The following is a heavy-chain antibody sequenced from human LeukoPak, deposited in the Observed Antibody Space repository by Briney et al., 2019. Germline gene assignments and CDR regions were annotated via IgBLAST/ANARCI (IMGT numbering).Heavy chain of an antibody. J-gene: IGHJ5*02. Sequence: GGSLRLSCAASGFTFSDYYMSWLRQAPGKGLEWVSYISSSGSTIYYADSAKGRFTISRDNAKNSLCLQMNSLRAEDTAVYYCARAKWGSYRFDPWGQGTLVTVSS. D-gene: IGHD1-26*01. V-gene: IGHV3-11*01. CDR1: GFTFSDYY. CDR3: ARAKWGSYRFDP. CDR2: ISSSGSTI.